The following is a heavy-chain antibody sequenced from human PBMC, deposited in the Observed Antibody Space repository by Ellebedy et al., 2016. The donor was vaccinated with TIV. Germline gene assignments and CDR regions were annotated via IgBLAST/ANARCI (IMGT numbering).Heavy chain of an antibody. D-gene: IGHD3-10*01. Sequence: MPSETLSLTCTVSGGSISSYYWSWIRQPPGKGLEWIGYFYNSVNTTYNPSLKSRVSMSADTSENQVSLKLRSVTADDTAVYYCARFFESGSTGDYWGPGTLGTVSS. CDR2: FYNSVNT. CDR3: ARFFESGSTGDY. V-gene: IGHV4-59*08. J-gene: IGHJ4*02. CDR1: GGSISSYY.